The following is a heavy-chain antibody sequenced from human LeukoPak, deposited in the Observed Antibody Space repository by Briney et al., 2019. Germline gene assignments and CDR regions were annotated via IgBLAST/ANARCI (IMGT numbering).Heavy chain of an antibody. J-gene: IGHJ4*02. CDR1: GFTFSSYS. CDR2: ISSSSSCI. V-gene: IGHV3-21*01. D-gene: IGHD6-19*01. CDR3: ARDLGSYSSGWYMGFDY. Sequence: GGSLRLSCAASGFTFSSYSMNWVRQAPGKGLEWVSSISSSSSCIYYADSVKGRFTVSRDNAKNSLYLQMNSLRAEDTAIYYCARDLGSYSSGWYMGFDYWGQGTLVTVSS.